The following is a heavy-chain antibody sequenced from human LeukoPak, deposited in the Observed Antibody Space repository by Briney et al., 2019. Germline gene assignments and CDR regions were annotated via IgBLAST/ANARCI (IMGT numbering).Heavy chain of an antibody. CDR1: GFTFSTYA. CDR2: IGGSGGST. Sequence: TGGSLRLSCAASGFTFSTYAMSWVRQAPGKGLEWISGIGGSGGSTYYVDSVKGRFTISRDNSKNTLYLQMNSLGAEDTAVYYCARDMDDYNALPPLFQHWGQGTLVTVSS. J-gene: IGHJ1*01. V-gene: IGHV3-23*01. D-gene: IGHD5-24*01. CDR3: ARDMDDYNALPPLFQH.